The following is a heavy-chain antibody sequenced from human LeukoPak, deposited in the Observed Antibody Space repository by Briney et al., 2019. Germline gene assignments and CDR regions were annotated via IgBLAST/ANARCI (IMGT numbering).Heavy chain of an antibody. CDR2: ISSSSAYI. V-gene: IGHV3-21*01. CDR1: GFTFSTHY. J-gene: IGHJ5*02. D-gene: IGHD2-21*01. CDR3: ARLAYCGGDCYYNWFDP. Sequence: GGSLRLSCAASGFTFSTHYMTWVRQAPGKGLEWVSSISSSSAYIYYADSVKGRFTISRDNAKNSLYLQMNSLRAEDTAVYYCARLAYCGGDCYYNWFDPWGQGTLVTVSS.